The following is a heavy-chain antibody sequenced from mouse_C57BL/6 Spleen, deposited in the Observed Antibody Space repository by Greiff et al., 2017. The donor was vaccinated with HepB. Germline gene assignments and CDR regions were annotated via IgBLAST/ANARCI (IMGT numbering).Heavy chain of an antibody. CDR3: ARFPIYGSRYYFDY. D-gene: IGHD1-1*01. Sequence: QVQLQQSGAELVQPGASVKLSCKASGYTFTSYWMHWVKQRPGRGLEWIGRIDPNSGGTKYNEKFKSKATLTVDKTTSTAYMQLSSLTAEDSAVYYCARFPIYGSRYYFDYWGQGTTLTVSS. V-gene: IGHV1-72*01. CDR2: IDPNSGGT. J-gene: IGHJ2*01. CDR1: GYTFTSYW.